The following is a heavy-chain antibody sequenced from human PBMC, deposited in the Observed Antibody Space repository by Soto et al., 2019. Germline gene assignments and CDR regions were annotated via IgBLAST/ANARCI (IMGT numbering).Heavy chain of an antibody. CDR1: GGTISAAGDS. J-gene: IGHJ5*02. CDR2: IYHSGTF. D-gene: IGHD3-10*01. Sequence: PSETLSLNCAGSGGTISAAGDSWSWIRQPPGWGLEWLGYIYHSGTFLYNHTCEARLTMSVDRSNNQCTLTLYSVTAADTAVYFCARAQFDSGSGRYNNLMFDPWGEGAQGTGSS. V-gene: IGHV4-30-2*01. CDR3: ARAQFDSGSGRYNNLMFDP.